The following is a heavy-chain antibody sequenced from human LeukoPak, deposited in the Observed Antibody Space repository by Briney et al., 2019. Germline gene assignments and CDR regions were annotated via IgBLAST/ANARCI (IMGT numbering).Heavy chain of an antibody. J-gene: IGHJ6*03. CDR2: ISASGGST. V-gene: IGHV3-23*01. CDR1: GFTFSSHV. Sequence: GGSLRLSCAASGFTFSSHVMSWVRQAPGKGLEWVASISASGGSTYHADSVKGRFTISRDNSKNTLYPRMSSLRAEDTAVYYCAKTRGSAYYMDVWGNGTTVTVSS. D-gene: IGHD3-10*01. CDR3: AKTRGSAYYMDV.